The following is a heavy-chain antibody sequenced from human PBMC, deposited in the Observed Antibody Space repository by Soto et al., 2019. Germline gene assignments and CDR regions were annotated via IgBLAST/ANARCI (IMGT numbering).Heavy chain of an antibody. V-gene: IGHV6-1*01. D-gene: IGHD6-19*01. CDR1: GDSVSSNSAA. J-gene: IGHJ4*02. CDR3: ARESAGTYYFDY. CDR2: AYYRSKWYN. Sequence: SQTLSLTCVISGDSVSSNSAAWNWIRQSPSRGLEWLGRAYYRSKWYNDYAVPVKSRITINPDTTKNQISLQVNSVAPEDTAVYYCARESAGTYYFDYWGQGIMVTVSS.